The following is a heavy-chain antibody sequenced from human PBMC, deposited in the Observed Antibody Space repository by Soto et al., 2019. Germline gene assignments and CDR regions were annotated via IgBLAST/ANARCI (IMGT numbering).Heavy chain of an antibody. CDR2: ISYDGYNK. V-gene: IGHV3-30*18. D-gene: IGHD4-17*01. CDR1: GFTFSNYG. J-gene: IGHJ4*02. CDR3: AKDPANVEIHGAFNY. Sequence: QVQLVESGGGMVQPGRSLRLSCAASGFTFSNYGMHWVRQAPGKGLEWVALISYDGYNKYYADSVKGRFTISRDSSKSTLYLQMDSLKAEDTAVYYCAKDPANVEIHGAFNYWGQGTLVTVSS.